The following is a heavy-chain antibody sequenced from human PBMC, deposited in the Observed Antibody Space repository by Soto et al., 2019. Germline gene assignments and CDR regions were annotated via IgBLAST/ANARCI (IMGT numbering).Heavy chain of an antibody. V-gene: IGHV4-4*07. J-gene: IGHJ4*02. CDR2: IYTSGST. CDR1: GGSISSYY. D-gene: IGHD1-26*01. CDR3: ATSGSYYEFDY. Sequence: SETLSLTCTVSGGSISSYYWSWIRQPAGKGLEWVGRIYTSGSTNYNPSLKSRVTMSVDTSKNQFSLKLSSVTVADTAVYYCATSGSYYEFDYWGQGTLVTVSS.